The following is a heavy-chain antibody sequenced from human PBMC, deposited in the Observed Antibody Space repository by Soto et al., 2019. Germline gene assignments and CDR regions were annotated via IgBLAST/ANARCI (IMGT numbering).Heavy chain of an antibody. J-gene: IGHJ4*02. CDR3: ATGTIVVTAISRPRGKRRYYFDY. Sequence: QVQLQQWGAGLLKPSETLSLTCAVYGGSFSGYYWSWIRQPPGKGLEWIGEINHSGSTNYNPSLKSRVTISVDTSKNQFPLKLSSVTAADTAVYYCATGTIVVTAISRPRGKRRYYFDYWGQGTLVTVSS. V-gene: IGHV4-34*01. D-gene: IGHD2-21*02. CDR1: GGSFSGYY. CDR2: INHSGST.